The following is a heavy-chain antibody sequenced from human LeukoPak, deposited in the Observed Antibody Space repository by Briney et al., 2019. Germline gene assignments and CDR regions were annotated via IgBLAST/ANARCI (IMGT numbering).Heavy chain of an antibody. CDR3: ARGGKQLVNYYYYYYMDV. D-gene: IGHD6-6*01. J-gene: IGHJ6*03. Sequence: SETLSLTCAVYGGSFSGYYWSWIRQPPGKGLEWIGEINHSGSTNYNPSLKSRVTISVGTSKNQFSLKLSSVTAADTAVYYCARGGKQLVNYYYYYYMDVWGKGTTVTVSS. V-gene: IGHV4-34*01. CDR2: INHSGST. CDR1: GGSFSGYY.